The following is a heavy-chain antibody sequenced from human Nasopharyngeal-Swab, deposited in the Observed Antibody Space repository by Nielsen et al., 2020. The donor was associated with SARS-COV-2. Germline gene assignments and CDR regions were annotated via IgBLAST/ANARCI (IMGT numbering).Heavy chain of an antibody. V-gene: IGHV3-11*01. CDR1: GFTFSDYY. J-gene: IGHJ6*02. D-gene: IGHD3-3*01. CDR2: ISSSGSTI. CDR3: ARDDYDFWSGKASYGMDV. Sequence: GESLKIPCAAPGFTFSDYYMSWIRQAPGKGLEWVSYISSSGSTIYYADPVKGRFTISRDNAKNSLYLQMNSLRAEDTAVYYCARDDYDFWSGKASYGMDVWGQGTTVTVSS.